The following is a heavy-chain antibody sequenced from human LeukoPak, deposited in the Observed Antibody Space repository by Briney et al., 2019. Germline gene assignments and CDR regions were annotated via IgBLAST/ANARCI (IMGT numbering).Heavy chain of an antibody. CDR3: ARVYGGYDFNYYYYYMDV. J-gene: IGHJ6*03. D-gene: IGHD5-12*01. V-gene: IGHV4-61*02. Sequence: SQTLSLTCTVSGGSISSTGYYWAWVRRPAGKGLEWIGRIYPRGSTLYNPSLKSRVTLSVDTSKNQFSLRLTSVTAADTAVYYCARVYGGYDFNYYYYYMDVWGKGTTVTISS. CDR2: IYPRGST. CDR1: GGSISSTGYY.